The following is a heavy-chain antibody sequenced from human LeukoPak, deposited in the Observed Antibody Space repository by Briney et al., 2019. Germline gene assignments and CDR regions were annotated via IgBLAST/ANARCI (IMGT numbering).Heavy chain of an antibody. CDR1: GFTFGDYA. J-gene: IGHJ4*02. D-gene: IGHD3-9*01. V-gene: IGHV3-49*04. CDR3: TRVFYYDILTGYPTWYFDY. Sequence: GGSLRLSCTASGFTFGDYAMSWVRQAPGKGLEWVGFIRSKAYGGTTEYAASVKGRFSISRDDSKSIAYLQMNSLKTEDTAVYYCTRVFYYDILTGYPTWYFDYWGQGTLVTVSS. CDR2: IRSKAYGGTT.